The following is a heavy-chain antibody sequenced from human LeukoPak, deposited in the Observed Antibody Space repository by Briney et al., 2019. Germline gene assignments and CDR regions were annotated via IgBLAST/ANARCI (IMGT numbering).Heavy chain of an antibody. V-gene: IGHV3-7*01. CDR1: GFTFSGHW. CDR2: INQGGSDK. D-gene: IGHD1-14*01. CDR3: TRDRSRAEDD. J-gene: IGHJ4*02. Sequence: GGSLRLSCAASGFTFSGHWMSWVRQAPGKGLEWEANINQGGSDKYYADSVKGRFTISRDNANNLLYLQMNSLRGEDTAVYYCTRDRSRAEDDWGQGTLVTVSS.